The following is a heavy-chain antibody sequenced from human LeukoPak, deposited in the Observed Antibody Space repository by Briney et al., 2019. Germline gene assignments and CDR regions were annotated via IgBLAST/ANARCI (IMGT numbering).Heavy chain of an antibody. CDR1: GFTFSSYA. D-gene: IGHD3-22*01. CDR2: ISYDGSNK. V-gene: IGHV3-30-3*01. J-gene: IGHJ4*02. Sequence: PGGSLRLSCAASGFTFSSYAMHWVRQAPGKGLEWVAVISYDGSNKYYADSVKGRFTISRDNSKNTLYLQMNSLRAEDTAVYYCAKDPNLDSSGYYENWGQGTLVTVSS. CDR3: AKDPNLDSSGYYEN.